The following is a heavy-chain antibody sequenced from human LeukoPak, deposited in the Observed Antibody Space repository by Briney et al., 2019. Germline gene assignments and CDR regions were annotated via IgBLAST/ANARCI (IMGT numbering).Heavy chain of an antibody. D-gene: IGHD4-17*01. CDR2: IYYSGST. J-gene: IGHJ4*02. CDR3: ATAIYGDPDY. Sequence: SETLSLTCTVSGGSISSYYWSWIRQPPGKGLEWIGCIYYSGSTNYNPSLKSRVTISVDTSKNQFSLKLSSVTAADTAVYYCATAIYGDPDYWGQGTLVTVSS. V-gene: IGHV4-59*12. CDR1: GGSISSYY.